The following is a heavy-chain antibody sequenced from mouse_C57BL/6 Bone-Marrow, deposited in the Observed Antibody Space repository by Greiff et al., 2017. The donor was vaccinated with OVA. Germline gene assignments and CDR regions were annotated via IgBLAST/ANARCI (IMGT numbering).Heavy chain of an antibody. V-gene: IGHV3-8*01. CDR3: ARYYGSSYGHFDV. D-gene: IGHD1-1*01. Sequence: EVKLVESGPGLAKPSQTLSLTCSVTGYSITSDYWNWIRKFPGNKLEYMGYISYSGSTYYNPSLKSRISITRDTSKNQYYLQLNSVTTEDTATYYCARYYGSSYGHFDVWGTGTTVTVSS. J-gene: IGHJ1*03. CDR1: GYSITSDY. CDR2: ISYSGST.